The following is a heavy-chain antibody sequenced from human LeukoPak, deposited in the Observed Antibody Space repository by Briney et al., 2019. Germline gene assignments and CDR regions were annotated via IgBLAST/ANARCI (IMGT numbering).Heavy chain of an antibody. V-gene: IGHV1-46*01. CDR3: ARDTTELSSVVILEY. CDR1: GYTFTSYY. D-gene: IGHD2-21*01. Sequence: ASVKVSCKASGYTFTSYYMHWVRQAPGQGLEWMGIINPSGGSTSYAQKFQGRVTMTRDTSTSTVYMELSSLRSEDTAVYYCARDTTELSSVVILEYWGQGTLVTVSS. J-gene: IGHJ4*02. CDR2: INPSGGST.